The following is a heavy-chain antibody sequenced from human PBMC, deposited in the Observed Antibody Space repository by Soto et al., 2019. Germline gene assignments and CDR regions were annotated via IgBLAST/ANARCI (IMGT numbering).Heavy chain of an antibody. CDR1: GFTFSNAW. D-gene: IGHD3-9*01. J-gene: IGHJ4*02. V-gene: IGHV3-15*07. CDR3: TAGDDILTGYSTDY. CDR2: IKSKTDGGTT. Sequence: NPGGSLRLSCAASGFTFSNAWMNWVRQAPGKGLEWVGRIKSKTDGGTTDYAAPVKGRFTISRDDSKNTLYLQMNSLKTEDTAVYYCTAGDDILTGYSTDYWGQGTLVTVSS.